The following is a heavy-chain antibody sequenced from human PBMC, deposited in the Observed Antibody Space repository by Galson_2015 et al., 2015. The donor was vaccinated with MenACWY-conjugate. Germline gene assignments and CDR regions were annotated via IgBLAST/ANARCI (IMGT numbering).Heavy chain of an antibody. Sequence: SLRLSCAASGFTVSSNYMSWVRQAPGKGLEWVSVMYSGGSTYYADSVKGRFTISRHNSKNTLYLQMNSLRAEDTAVYYCARVFGITMVRGAFDLWGRGTLVTVSS. J-gene: IGHJ2*01. V-gene: IGHV3-53*04. CDR3: ARVFGITMVRGAFDL. CDR2: MYSGGST. CDR1: GFTVSSNY. D-gene: IGHD3-10*01.